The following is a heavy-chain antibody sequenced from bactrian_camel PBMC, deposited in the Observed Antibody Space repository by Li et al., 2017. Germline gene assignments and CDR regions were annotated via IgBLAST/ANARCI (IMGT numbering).Heavy chain of an antibody. Sequence: VQLVESGGGSVRPGGSLTLSCTASGYTGRLSCMAWFRQAPGKEVEGVAGICTCGGSAYYADSVKGLFTISQDNAKNTLYLQMNSLKPEDTAMYYCAVHSGYCYGGGPEGRQADFAYWGQGTQVTVS. CDR1: GYTGRLSC. CDR2: ICTCGGSA. V-gene: IGHV3S1*01. D-gene: IGHD2*01. J-gene: IGHJ6*01. CDR3: AVHSGYCYGGGPEGRQADFAY.